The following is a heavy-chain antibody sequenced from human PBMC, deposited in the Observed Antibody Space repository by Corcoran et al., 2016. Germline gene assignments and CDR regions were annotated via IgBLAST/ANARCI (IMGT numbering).Heavy chain of an antibody. Sequence: QVQLQQWGAGLLKSSETLSLTCAVYGGSFSGYYWSWIRQPPGKGLEWIGEINHSGSTNYNPSLKSRVTISVDTSKNQFSLKLSSVTAADTAVYYCAGRMITFGGVIVANFDYWGQGTLVTVSS. V-gene: IGHV4-34*01. CDR1: GGSFSGYY. CDR3: AGRMITFGGVIVANFDY. CDR2: INHSGST. J-gene: IGHJ4*02. D-gene: IGHD3-16*02.